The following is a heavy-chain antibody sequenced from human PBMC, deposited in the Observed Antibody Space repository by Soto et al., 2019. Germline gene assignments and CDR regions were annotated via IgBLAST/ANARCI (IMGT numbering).Heavy chain of an antibody. V-gene: IGHV3-23*01. CDR3: ARKVVGSTSRPDYWYFDL. CDR2: ISGGGDAT. CDR1: GFTFINYA. Sequence: EVQLLESGGDSVQPGGSVRLSCAGSGFTFINYAMNWVRQAPGKGLEWVSTISGGGDATFFADSVRGQLSFSRDNSKNAVTLQMNSLGVEDTVVYYCARKVVGSTSRPDYWYFDLWGRGTLVTVSS. J-gene: IGHJ2*01. D-gene: IGHD2-21*01.